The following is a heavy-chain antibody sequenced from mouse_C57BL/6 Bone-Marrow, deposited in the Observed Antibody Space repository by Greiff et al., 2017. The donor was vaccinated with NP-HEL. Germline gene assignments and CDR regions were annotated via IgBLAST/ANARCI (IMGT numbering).Heavy chain of an antibody. CDR3: ARGSTMVTTDAMDY. D-gene: IGHD2-2*01. J-gene: IGHJ4*01. V-gene: IGHV5-17*01. CDR2: ISSGSSTI. CDR1: GFTFSDYG. Sequence: EVKLMESGGGLVKPGGSLKLSCAASGFTFSDYGMHWVRQAPEKGLEWVAYISSGSSTIYYADTVKGRFTISRDNAKNTLFLQMTSLRSEDTAMYYCARGSTMVTTDAMDYWGQGTSVTVSS.